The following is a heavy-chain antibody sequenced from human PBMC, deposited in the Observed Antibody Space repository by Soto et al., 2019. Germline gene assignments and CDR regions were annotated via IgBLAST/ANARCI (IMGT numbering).Heavy chain of an antibody. D-gene: IGHD5-12*01. Sequence: GGSLRLSCAASGFTFSSYAMHWVRQAPGKGLEWVAVISYDGSNKYYADSVKGRFTISRDNSKNTLYLQMNSLRAEDTAVYYCARDIILNPVWGGVATIGSRYYYYYGMDVWGQGTTVTVSS. CDR2: ISYDGSNK. V-gene: IGHV3-30-3*01. CDR1: GFTFSSYA. J-gene: IGHJ6*02. CDR3: ARDIILNPVWGGVATIGSRYYYYYGMDV.